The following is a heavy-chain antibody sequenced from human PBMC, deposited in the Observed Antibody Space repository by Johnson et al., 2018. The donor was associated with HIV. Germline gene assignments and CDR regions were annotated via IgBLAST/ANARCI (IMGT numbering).Heavy chain of an antibody. CDR1: GFTFSDHY. CDR3: VRRMVVGYVAFDI. CDR2: ISSSGRTT. D-gene: IGHD2-21*01. J-gene: IGHJ3*02. Sequence: VLLVESGGGLVKAGGSLRLSCAASGFTFSDHYMTWIRQAPGNGLECISSISSSGRTTYYADSVKGRFTISRNNVQNSMLLQMNSLRADDTAVYFCVRRMVVGYVAFDIWGQGTMVSVSS. V-gene: IGHV3-11*04.